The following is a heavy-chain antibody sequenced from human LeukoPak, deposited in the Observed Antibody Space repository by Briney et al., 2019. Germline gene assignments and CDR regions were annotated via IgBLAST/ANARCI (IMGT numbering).Heavy chain of an antibody. CDR2: INPGNGDT. D-gene: IGHD2-15*01. Sequence: ASVKVSCKGSGYTFTNYAIHWVRQAPGQSLEWLGWINPGNGDTKYSQDFQGRVTIHTDTSAATAYVELNSLTSEDTAVYYCARDRWHCRVNCDSVYYFALDVWGQGTTVTVSS. CDR3: ARDRWHCRVNCDSVYYFALDV. V-gene: IGHV1-3*01. J-gene: IGHJ6*02. CDR1: GYTFTNYA.